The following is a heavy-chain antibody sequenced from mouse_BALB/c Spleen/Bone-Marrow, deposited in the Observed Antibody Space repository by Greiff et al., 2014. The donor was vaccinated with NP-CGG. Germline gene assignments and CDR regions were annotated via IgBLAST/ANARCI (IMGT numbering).Heavy chain of an antibody. D-gene: IGHD4-1*01. Sequence: VKLMESGPGLVAPSQSLSITCTVSGFSLTDYGVSWIRQPPGKGLEWLGVIWGGGITYYNSPLKSRLSISKDNSKSQVFLKMYSLQTDDTAMYYCAKLNWDGGDYWGQGTTLTVSS. J-gene: IGHJ2*01. CDR1: GFSLTDYG. CDR2: IWGGGIT. CDR3: AKLNWDGGDY. V-gene: IGHV2-6-5*01.